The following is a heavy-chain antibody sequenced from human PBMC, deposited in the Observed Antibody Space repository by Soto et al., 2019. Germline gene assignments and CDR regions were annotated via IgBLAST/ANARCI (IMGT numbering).Heavy chain of an antibody. J-gene: IGHJ3*01. Sequence: GGSLRLSCAASGFTFSSYSMNWVRQAPGKGLEWVSSIYSSSSYIYYADSVKGRFTISRDNAKNSLYLEMNSLRAEDSAVYYCARDGYTTMVRGVIDAFDLWGQGTMVTVSS. V-gene: IGHV3-21*01. CDR2: IYSSSSYI. D-gene: IGHD3-10*01. CDR1: GFTFSSYS. CDR3: ARDGYTTMVRGVIDAFDL.